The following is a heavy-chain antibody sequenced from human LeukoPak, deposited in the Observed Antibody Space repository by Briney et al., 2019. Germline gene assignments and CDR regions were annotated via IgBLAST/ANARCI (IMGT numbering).Heavy chain of an antibody. V-gene: IGHV3-7*01. J-gene: IGHJ3*02. Sequence: GGSLRLSCAASGFTFSSYWMSWVRQAPGKGLEWVANIKQDGSEKYYVDSVKGRFTISRDNAKNSLYLQMNSLRAEDTAVYYCARVRITMVRGVISAFDIWGQGTMVTVSS. CDR1: GFTFSSYW. CDR2: IKQDGSEK. CDR3: ARVRITMVRGVISAFDI. D-gene: IGHD3-10*01.